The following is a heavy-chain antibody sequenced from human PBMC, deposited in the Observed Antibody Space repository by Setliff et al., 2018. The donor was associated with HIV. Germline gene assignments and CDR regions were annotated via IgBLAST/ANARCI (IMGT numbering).Heavy chain of an antibody. D-gene: IGHD3-3*01. CDR3: ARHKTNYDFYAFDV. CDR1: GGSFSGYY. V-gene: IGHV4-34*04. Sequence: PSETLSLTCAVYGGSFSGYYWSWIRQPPGKGLEWIGEINHSGSTNHNPSLKSRATISVDTSKNQFSLKLRSVTAADTAVYYCARHKTNYDFYAFDVWGQGTMVSV. J-gene: IGHJ3*01. CDR2: INHSGST.